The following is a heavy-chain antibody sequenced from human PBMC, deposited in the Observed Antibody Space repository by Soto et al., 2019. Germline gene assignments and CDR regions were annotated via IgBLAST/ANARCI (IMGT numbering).Heavy chain of an antibody. J-gene: IGHJ4*02. D-gene: IGHD3-22*01. CDR1: GGTYSSYA. Sequence: ASVKVSCKASGGTYSSYAISWVRQAPGQGLEWMGGIIPILGIANYAQKFQGRVTITADKSTSTAYMELSSLRSEDTAVYYCARQWGDYYDSSGYYYFDYWGQGTLVTVSS. V-gene: IGHV1-69*10. CDR3: ARQWGDYYDSSGYYYFDY. CDR2: IIPILGIA.